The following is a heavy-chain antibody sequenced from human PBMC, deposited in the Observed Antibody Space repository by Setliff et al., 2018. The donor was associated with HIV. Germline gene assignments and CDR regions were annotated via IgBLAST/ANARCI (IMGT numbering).Heavy chain of an antibody. D-gene: IGHD3-10*01. CDR1: GYSISSDYC. V-gene: IGHV4-38-2*01. J-gene: IGHJ3*02. CDR3: GRRPVYYTSGSYYNDDTPDM. Sequence: PSETLSLTCGVSGYSISSDYCWGWIRQPPGKGLEWIGNMCHGGNNNYYNPSLKSRGTISVDTSKNQFFSLTLTSVTSADTAVYYCGRRPVYYTSGSYYNDDTPDMWGQGTLVTVSS. CDR2: MCHGGNNN.